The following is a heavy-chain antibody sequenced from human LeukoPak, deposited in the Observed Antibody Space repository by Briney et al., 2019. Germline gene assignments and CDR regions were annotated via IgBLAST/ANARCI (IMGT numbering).Heavy chain of an antibody. J-gene: IGHJ4*02. D-gene: IGHD3-3*01. CDR1: EGTFSSYA. V-gene: IGHV1-69*04. Sequence: SVKVSCKASEGTFSSYAFSWVRQAPGQGLEWMGRIIPILGIANYAQKFQGRVTITADKSTSTAYMELSSLRSEDTAVYYCAREEERIAIFGVTNSRFDYWGQGTLVTVSS. CDR2: IIPILGIA. CDR3: AREEERIAIFGVTNSRFDY.